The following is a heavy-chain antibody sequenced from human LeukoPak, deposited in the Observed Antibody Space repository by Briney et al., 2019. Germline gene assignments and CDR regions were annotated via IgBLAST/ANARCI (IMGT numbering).Heavy chain of an antibody. J-gene: IGHJ4*02. D-gene: IGHD1/OR15-1a*01. Sequence: PGGSLRLPCAASGFTFSNYAMSWVRQAPGEGLEWVSLLSGSGGSTYYADSVKGRFTISRDNSKNTLYLQMNSLRAEDTAVYYCAKAWLEQGGMFDYWGQGTPVTVSS. V-gene: IGHV3-23*01. CDR2: LSGSGGST. CDR3: AKAWLEQGGMFDY. CDR1: GFTFSNYA.